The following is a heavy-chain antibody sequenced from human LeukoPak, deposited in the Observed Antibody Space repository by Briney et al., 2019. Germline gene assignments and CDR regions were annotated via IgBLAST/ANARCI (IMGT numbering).Heavy chain of an antibody. CDR2: INHSGST. Sequence: SETLSLTCTVSGGSISSYYWSWIRQPPGKGLEWIGEINHSGSTNYNPSLKSRVTISVDTSKNQFSLKLSSVTAADTAVYYCARGMTTVTGDFDYWGQGTLVTVSS. V-gene: IGHV4-34*01. D-gene: IGHD4-17*01. CDR1: GGSISSYY. CDR3: ARGMTTVTGDFDY. J-gene: IGHJ4*02.